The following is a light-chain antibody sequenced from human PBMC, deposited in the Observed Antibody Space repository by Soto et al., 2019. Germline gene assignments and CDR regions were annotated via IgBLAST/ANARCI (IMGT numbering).Light chain of an antibody. CDR3: CSYAGGSTLV. Sequence: QAVVTQPASVSGSPGQSITISCTGTSSDVGSYNLVSWYQQHPGKAPKLVIYEGDKWPSGVSNRFSGSKSGNTASLTISGLQAEDEADYYCCSYAGGSTLVFGGGTKLTVL. J-gene: IGLJ2*01. V-gene: IGLV2-23*01. CDR1: SSDVGSYNL. CDR2: EGD.